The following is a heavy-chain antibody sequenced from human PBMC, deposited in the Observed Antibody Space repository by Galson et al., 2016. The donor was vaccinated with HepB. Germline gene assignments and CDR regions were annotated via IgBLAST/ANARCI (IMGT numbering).Heavy chain of an antibody. CDR1: GISVTTFEVG. CDR3: VHRGRTRYFDH. CDR2: IYWDDED. J-gene: IGHJ4*02. Sequence: PALVKPTQTLTLTCSVSGISVTTFEVGVGWIRQSPGKAPEWLAIIYWDDEDRYSPSLKSRLTITRDTSKNQVVLTMINMDPEDTATYYCVHRGRTRYFDHCGQGTLVTFSS. V-gene: IGHV2-5*02. D-gene: IGHD3/OR15-3a*01.